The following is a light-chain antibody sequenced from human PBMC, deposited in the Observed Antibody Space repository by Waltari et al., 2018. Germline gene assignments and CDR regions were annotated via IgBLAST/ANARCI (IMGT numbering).Light chain of an antibody. J-gene: IGLJ2*01. CDR2: EVN. CDR1: RRDIGCYNH. Sequence: QSALTQPPSPSGSPGQSVTISCTGTRRDIGCYNHFPWYQQHPGKAPKLMIYEVNKRPSGVPDRFSGSKSGNTASLTVSGLQAEDEADYYCSSYAGSNNYVVFGGGTKLTVL. CDR3: SSYAGSNNYVV. V-gene: IGLV2-8*01.